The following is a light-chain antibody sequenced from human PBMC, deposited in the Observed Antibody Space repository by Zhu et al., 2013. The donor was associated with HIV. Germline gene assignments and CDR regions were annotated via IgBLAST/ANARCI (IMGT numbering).Light chain of an antibody. CDR2: DAS. CDR3: QQYGSMSPSS. V-gene: IGKV1-33*01. Sequence: DIQMTQSPSSLSASVGDRVTITCRASQDIRNHLNWYQQTPGKAPNLLIYDASNLETGVPSRFSGGGSGTHFTFAISSLQPEDIATYYCQQYGSMSPSSFGQGTKLES. J-gene: IGKJ2*04. CDR1: QDIRNH.